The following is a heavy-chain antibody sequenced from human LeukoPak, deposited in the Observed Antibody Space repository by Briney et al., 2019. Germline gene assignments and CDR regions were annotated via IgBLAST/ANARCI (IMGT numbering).Heavy chain of an antibody. V-gene: IGHV3-33*01. CDR2: TWYDGSDR. J-gene: IGHJ4*02. Sequence: PGGSLRLSCAASGFTFSTYGMHWVRQAPGKGLEWVAVTWYDGSDRSYADSVKGRFTISRDNSKNTLYLQMNSLRGEDTAVYYCARGGGITWYDLDYWGQGTLVTVSS. D-gene: IGHD6-13*01. CDR3: ARGGGITWYDLDY. CDR1: GFTFSTYG.